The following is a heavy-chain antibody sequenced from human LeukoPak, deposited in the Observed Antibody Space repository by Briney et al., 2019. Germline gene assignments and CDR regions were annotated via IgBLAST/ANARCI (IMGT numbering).Heavy chain of an antibody. CDR3: ARVPDY. CDR2: IGSDNKP. CDR1: GFTFSAYA. Sequence: SGGSLRLSCEASGFTFSAYAMTWVRQAPGKGLEWVSSIGSDNKPHYSESVKGRFTISRDNSKNTLYLQMNSLRAEDTAVYYCARVPDYWGQGTLVTVSS. V-gene: IGHV3-23*05. J-gene: IGHJ4*02.